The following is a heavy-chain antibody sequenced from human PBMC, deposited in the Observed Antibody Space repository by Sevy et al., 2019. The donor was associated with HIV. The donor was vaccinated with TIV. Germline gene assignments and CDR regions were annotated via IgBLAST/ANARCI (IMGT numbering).Heavy chain of an antibody. D-gene: IGHD5-18*01. CDR3: ARGDRAMVTRGVIDY. CDR2: IIPIFGTA. V-gene: IGHV1-69*13. CDR1: GGTFSSYA. Sequence: ASVKVSCKASGGTFSSYAISWVRQAPGQGLEWMGGIIPIFGTANYAQKFQGRVTITADESTSTAYMELSSLRSEDTAVYYCARGDRAMVTRGVIDYWGQGTLVTVSS. J-gene: IGHJ4*02.